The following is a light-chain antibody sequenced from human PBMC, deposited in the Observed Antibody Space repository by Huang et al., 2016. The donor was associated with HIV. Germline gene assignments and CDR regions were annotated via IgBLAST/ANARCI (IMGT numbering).Light chain of an antibody. CDR3: QQFNNYPLT. J-gene: IGKJ4*01. Sequence: QLTQSPSSLSASVGDRVTITCRASQGISSFLAWYQQKPGKAPKLLMYAASTLHSGVPLRFSGSGSGTDFTLTISSLQPEEFATYYCQQFNNYPLTFGGGTKVEIK. CDR2: AAS. CDR1: QGISSF. V-gene: IGKV1-9*01.